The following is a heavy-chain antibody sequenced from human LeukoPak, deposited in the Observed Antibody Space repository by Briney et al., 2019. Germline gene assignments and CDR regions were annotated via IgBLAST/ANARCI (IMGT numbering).Heavy chain of an antibody. CDR2: VSAYNGNT. Sequence: ASVKVSCKASGYTFTSYGISWVRQAPGQGLEWMGWVSAYNGNTNYAQKLQGRVTMTTDTSTSTAYMELRSLRSDDTAVYYCARSRLFVNWFDPWGQGTLVTVSS. CDR1: GYTFTSYG. V-gene: IGHV1-18*01. J-gene: IGHJ5*02. CDR3: ARSRLFVNWFDP.